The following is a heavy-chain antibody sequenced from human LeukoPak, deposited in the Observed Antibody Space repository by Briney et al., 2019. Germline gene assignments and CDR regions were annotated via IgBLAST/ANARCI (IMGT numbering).Heavy chain of an antibody. Sequence: GESLKISCKGSGYSFTSYWIGWVRQVPGKGLEWMGIIYPGDSDTRYSPSFQGQVTISADKSITTAYLQWSSLKASDTAMYYCARMGGGDSSGYYYHFGIWGQGTMVTVSS. CDR1: GYSFTSYW. CDR2: IYPGDSDT. J-gene: IGHJ3*02. CDR3: ARMGGGDSSGYYYHFGI. V-gene: IGHV5-51*01. D-gene: IGHD3-22*01.